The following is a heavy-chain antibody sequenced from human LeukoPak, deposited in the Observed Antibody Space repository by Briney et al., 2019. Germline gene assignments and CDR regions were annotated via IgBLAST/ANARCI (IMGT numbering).Heavy chain of an antibody. Sequence: GGSLRLSCAASGFTFSDYYMSWIRQAPGKGLEWVSYISKTASDIYYGDSVKGRFTISRDNSKNTLYLQMNSLRAEDTAVYYCAKDGTYYYGSGNFDYWGQGTLVTVSS. CDR1: GFTFSDYY. CDR3: AKDGTYYYGSGNFDY. D-gene: IGHD3-10*01. V-gene: IGHV3-11*01. CDR2: ISKTASDI. J-gene: IGHJ4*02.